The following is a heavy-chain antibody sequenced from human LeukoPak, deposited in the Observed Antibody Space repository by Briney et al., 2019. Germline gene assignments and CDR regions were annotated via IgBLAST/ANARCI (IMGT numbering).Heavy chain of an antibody. J-gene: IGHJ4*02. Sequence: SVKVSCKASGGTFSSYAISWVRQAPGQGLEWMGGIIPIFGTANYAQKFQDRVTITADESTSTAYMELSSLRSEDTAVYYCAQYCSSTSCYRYYFDYWGQGTLVTVSS. CDR1: GGTFSSYA. CDR2: IIPIFGTA. V-gene: IGHV1-69*13. CDR3: AQYCSSTSCYRYYFDY. D-gene: IGHD2-2*01.